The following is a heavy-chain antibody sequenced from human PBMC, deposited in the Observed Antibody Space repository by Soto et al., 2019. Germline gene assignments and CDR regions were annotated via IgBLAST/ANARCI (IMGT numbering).Heavy chain of an antibody. J-gene: IGHJ3*02. Sequence: ASVKVSCKASGYTFTSYGISWVRQAPGQGLEWMGWISAYNGNTNYAQKLQGRVTMTTDTSTSTAYMELRSLRSDDTAVYYCALSSGYYYGSSGHNDAFDIWGQGTMVTVSS. CDR1: GYTFTSYG. D-gene: IGHD3-22*01. V-gene: IGHV1-18*01. CDR2: ISAYNGNT. CDR3: ALSSGYYYGSSGHNDAFDI.